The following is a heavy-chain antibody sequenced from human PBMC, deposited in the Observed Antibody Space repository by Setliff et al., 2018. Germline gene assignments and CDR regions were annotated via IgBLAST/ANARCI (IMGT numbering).Heavy chain of an antibody. CDR1: GGSFSNYY. CDR2: INHSGST. D-gene: IGHD1-26*01. CDR3: ARDNTIVGATDY. Sequence: SETLSLTCTVYGGSFSNYYWSWIRQPPGKGLEWIGEINHSGSTNYNSSLTSRVTISADTYTNHFPLKLTSVTAADTAVYYCARDNTIVGATDYWGQGALVTVSS. J-gene: IGHJ4*02. V-gene: IGHV4-34*01.